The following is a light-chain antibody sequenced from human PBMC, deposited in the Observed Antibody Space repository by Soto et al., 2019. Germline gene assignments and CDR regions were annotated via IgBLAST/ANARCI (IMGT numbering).Light chain of an antibody. CDR3: QHCRTS. J-gene: IGKJ4*01. CDR1: QSVSSSY. V-gene: IGKV3-20*01. Sequence: EIVLTQSPGTLSLSPGERATLSCRASQSVSSSYLAWYQQKPGQAPRQLIYGASSRATGIPDRFSGSGSGTDFTLTITRLEPEDFAVYYCQHCRTSFGGGTRVEI. CDR2: GAS.